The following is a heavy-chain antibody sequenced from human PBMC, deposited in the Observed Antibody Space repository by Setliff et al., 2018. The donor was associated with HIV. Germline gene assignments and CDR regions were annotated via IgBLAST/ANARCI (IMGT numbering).Heavy chain of an antibody. CDR1: GGSISSRSYY. V-gene: IGHV4-39*01. CDR2: ISYSGNT. CDR3: TIPASSLAPD. Sequence: SETLSLTCSVSGGSISSRSYYWGWIRQPPGKGLEWIGTISYSGNTYYRPSLKSRVTISVDTSKNQFSLRLNSVTAADTAVYYCTIPASSLAPDWGRGTQVTVSS. J-gene: IGHJ4*02.